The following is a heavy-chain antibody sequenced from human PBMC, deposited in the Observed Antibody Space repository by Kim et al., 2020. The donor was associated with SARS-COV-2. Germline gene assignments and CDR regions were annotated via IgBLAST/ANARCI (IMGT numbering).Heavy chain of an antibody. D-gene: IGHD3-10*01. CDR3: ARYGSGTYPFDY. J-gene: IGHJ4*02. Sequence: NYNPSLKSRVAISLDTSKNQFSLKLSSVTAADTAVYYCARYGSGTYPFDYWGQGTLVSVSS. V-gene: IGHV4-59*01.